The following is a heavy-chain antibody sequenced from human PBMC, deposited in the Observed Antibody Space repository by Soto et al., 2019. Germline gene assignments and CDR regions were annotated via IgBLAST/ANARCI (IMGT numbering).Heavy chain of an antibody. D-gene: IGHD4-17*01. J-gene: IGHJ5*02. Sequence: ASVKVSCKASGYTFTSYCMSWVRQAPGQGLEWMGWISAYNGNTNYAQKLQGRVTMTTDTSTSTAYMELRSLRSEDTDVYYCARAGYLRYWFDPWGQGTLVTVSS. CDR2: ISAYNGNT. CDR3: ARAGYLRYWFDP. CDR1: GYTFTSYC. V-gene: IGHV1-18*01.